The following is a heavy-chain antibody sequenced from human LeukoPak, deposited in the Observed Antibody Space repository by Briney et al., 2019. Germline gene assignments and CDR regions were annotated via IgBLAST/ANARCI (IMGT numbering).Heavy chain of an antibody. J-gene: IGHJ3*02. CDR1: GGSISSGSYY. CDR3: ARVTKHRAAEGAFDI. CDR2: IYTSGST. D-gene: IGHD6-25*01. V-gene: IGHV4-61*02. Sequence: SETLSLTCTVSGGSISSGSYYWSWIRQPAGKGLEWIGRIYTSGSTNYNPSLKSRVTISVDTSKNQFSLKLSSVTVADTAVYYCARVTKHRAAEGAFDIWGQGTMVTVSS.